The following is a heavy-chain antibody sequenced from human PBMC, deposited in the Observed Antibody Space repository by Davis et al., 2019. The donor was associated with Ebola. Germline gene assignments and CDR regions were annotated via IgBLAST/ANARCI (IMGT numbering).Heavy chain of an antibody. CDR3: ARLISMITFGGVIVTDAFDI. CDR2: IYYSGST. CDR1: GGSVSSGSYY. Sequence: PSETLSLTCTVSGGSVSSGSYYWSWIRQPPGKGLEWFGYIYYSGSTYYNPSPKSRVTISVDTSKNQFSLKLSSVTAADTAVYYCARLISMITFGGVIVTDAFDIWGQGTMVTVSS. V-gene: IGHV4-30-4*01. J-gene: IGHJ3*02. D-gene: IGHD3-16*02.